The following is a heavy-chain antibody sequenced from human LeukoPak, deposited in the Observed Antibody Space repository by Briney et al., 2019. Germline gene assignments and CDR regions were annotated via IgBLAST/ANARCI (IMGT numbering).Heavy chain of an antibody. J-gene: IGHJ6*03. CDR1: GYTLTELS. CDR2: FDPEDGET. D-gene: IGHD3-9*01. V-gene: IGHV1-24*01. Sequence: ASVKVSCKVSGYTLTELSMHWVRQAPGKGLEWMGGFDPEDGETIYAQKVQGRVTMTEDTSTDTAYMELSSMTSEDTAVYYCATSYYDILTGLRPYYYMDVWGKGTTVTISS. CDR3: ATSYYDILTGLRPYYYMDV.